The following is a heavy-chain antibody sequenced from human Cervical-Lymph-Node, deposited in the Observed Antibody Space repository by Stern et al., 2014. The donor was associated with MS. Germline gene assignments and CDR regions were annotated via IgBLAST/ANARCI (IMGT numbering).Heavy chain of an antibody. CDR2: IFWDDDK. CDR3: AHSRHFYDSTVSLIHEYFQV. D-gene: IGHD3-22*01. V-gene: IGHV2-5*02. CDR1: GFSLSTTGMG. J-gene: IGHJ1*01. Sequence: QITLKESGPTLVKPTQTLTLTCTFSGFSLSTTGMGVGWIRQPPGEALEWLALIFWDDDKRYSPSLTSRLTIPKDTSKNHVVLTLTNMDPVDTATYYCAHSRHFYDSTVSLIHEYFQVWGQGTLVTVSS.